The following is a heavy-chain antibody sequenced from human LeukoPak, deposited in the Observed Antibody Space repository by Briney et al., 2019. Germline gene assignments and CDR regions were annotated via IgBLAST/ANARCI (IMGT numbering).Heavy chain of an antibody. D-gene: IGHD4-11*01. V-gene: IGHV1-69*05. CDR3: ARDFYSMGYCYMDV. Sequence: SVKVSCKASGGTFSSYAISWVRQAPGQGLEWMGRIIPIFGTANYAQKFQGRVTITTDESTSTAYMELSSLRSEDTAVYYCARDFYSMGYCYMDVWGKGTTVTVSS. CDR1: GGTFSSYA. CDR2: IIPIFGTA. J-gene: IGHJ6*03.